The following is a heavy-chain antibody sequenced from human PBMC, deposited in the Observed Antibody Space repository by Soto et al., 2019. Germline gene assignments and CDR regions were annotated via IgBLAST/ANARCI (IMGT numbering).Heavy chain of an antibody. CDR3: ARGDSYYDFWSGYSPGPNWFDP. Sequence: WVRQAPGKGLEWIGSIYHSGSTYYNPSLKSRVTISVDTSKNQFSLKLSSVTAADTAVYYCARGDSYYDFWSGYSPGPNWFDPWGQGTLVTVSS. V-gene: IGHV4-38-2*02. J-gene: IGHJ5*02. D-gene: IGHD3-3*01. CDR2: IYHSGST.